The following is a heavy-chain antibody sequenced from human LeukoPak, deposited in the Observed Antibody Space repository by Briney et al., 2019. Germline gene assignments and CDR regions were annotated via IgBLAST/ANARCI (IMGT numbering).Heavy chain of an antibody. CDR3: AKDRSSGYYYDGVFDY. CDR2: ISGSGGST. CDR1: GFTFSSYA. D-gene: IGHD3-22*01. J-gene: IGHJ4*02. V-gene: IGHV3-23*01. Sequence: PGGSLRLSCAASGFTFSSYAMSWVRQAPGKGLEWVSAISGSGGSTYYADSVKGRFTISRDNSKNTLYLQMNSLRAEDKAVYYCAKDRSSGYYYDGVFDYWGQGTLVTVSS.